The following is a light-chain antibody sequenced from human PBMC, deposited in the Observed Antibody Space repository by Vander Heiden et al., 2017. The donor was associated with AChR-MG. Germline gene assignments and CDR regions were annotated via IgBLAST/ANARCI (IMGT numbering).Light chain of an antibody. CDR3: QQYNEDSYT. J-gene: IGKJ2*01. CDR1: QRIGKW. Sequence: DIQMTQSPSTLSASAGDRVTITCRASQRIGKWLAWYQQKPGKAPKVLIYKGSSLESGVPSRLRGSGAGTEFTLTISHLQPEDFATYYRQQYNEDSYTFGQGTKLEIK. V-gene: IGKV1-5*03. CDR2: KGS.